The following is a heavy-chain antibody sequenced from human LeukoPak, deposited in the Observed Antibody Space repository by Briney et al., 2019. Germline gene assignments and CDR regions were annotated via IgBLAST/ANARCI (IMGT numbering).Heavy chain of an antibody. J-gene: IGHJ4*02. Sequence: PSETLSLTCTVSGGSISSYYWSWIRQPPGKGLEWIGYIYYSGSTNYNPSLKSRVTISVDTSENQFSLKLSSVTAADTAVYYCARSHGGTPVDYWGQGTLVTVSS. D-gene: IGHD4-23*01. CDR2: IYYSGST. CDR1: GGSISSYY. V-gene: IGHV4-59*01. CDR3: ARSHGGTPVDY.